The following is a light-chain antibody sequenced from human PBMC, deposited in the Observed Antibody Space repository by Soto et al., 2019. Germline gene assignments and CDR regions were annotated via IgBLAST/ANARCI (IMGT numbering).Light chain of an antibody. Sequence: DIQMTQSPSTLSASIRDRVTITCRASQSISSWLAWYQQKPGKAPKLLIYKASSLESGVPSRFSGSGSGTEFTLTISSLHPDDFATYYCQQYNSYPRTFGQGTKLEIK. J-gene: IGKJ2*01. CDR2: KAS. V-gene: IGKV1-5*03. CDR3: QQYNSYPRT. CDR1: QSISSW.